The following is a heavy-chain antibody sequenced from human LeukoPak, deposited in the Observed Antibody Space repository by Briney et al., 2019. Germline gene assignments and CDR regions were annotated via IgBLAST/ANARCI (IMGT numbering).Heavy chain of an antibody. V-gene: IGHV4-4*07. J-gene: IGHJ6*03. CDR3: ARWNGWYGGVYYYYYMDV. D-gene: IGHD6-19*01. CDR1: GGSISSYY. CDR2: IYTSGST. Sequence: SETLSLTCTVSGGSISSYYWSWIRQPAGKGLEWIGRIYTSGSTNYNPSLKSRVTMSVDTSKNQFSLKLSSVTAADTAVYYCARWNGWYGGVYYYYYMDVWGKGTTVTVSS.